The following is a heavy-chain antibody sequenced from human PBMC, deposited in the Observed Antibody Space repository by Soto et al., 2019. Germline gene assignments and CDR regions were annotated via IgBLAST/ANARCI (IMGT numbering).Heavy chain of an antibody. CDR3: AGEDLAAPGSTFDI. CDR1: TFTFSTYG. D-gene: IGHD6-13*01. Sequence: QVQLVESGGGVVQPGRSLRLSCAASTFTFSTYGMHWVRQAPGKGLEWVAFISNDGRNKYYADSVKGRFTISRDNSRNTLYLQMNSLRADDTAVFYCAGEDLAAPGSTFDIWGQGTMVTVSS. V-gene: IGHV3-30*03. CDR2: ISNDGRNK. J-gene: IGHJ3*02.